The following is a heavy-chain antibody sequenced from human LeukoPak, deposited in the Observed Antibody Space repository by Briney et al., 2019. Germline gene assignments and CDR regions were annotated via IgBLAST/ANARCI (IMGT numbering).Heavy chain of an antibody. J-gene: IGHJ3*02. CDR1: GYTLTELS. CDR2: FDPEDGET. Sequence: ASVKVSCKVSGYTLTELSMHWVRQAPGKRLEWMGGFDPEDGETIYAQKFQGRVTMTEDTSTDTAYMELSSLRSEDTAVYYCATDRTSCCYDAFDIWGQGTMVTVSS. V-gene: IGHV1-24*01. CDR3: ATDRTSCCYDAFDI. D-gene: IGHD2-2*01.